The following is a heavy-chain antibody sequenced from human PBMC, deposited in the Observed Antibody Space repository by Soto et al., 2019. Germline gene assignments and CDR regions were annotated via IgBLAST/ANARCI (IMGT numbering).Heavy chain of an antibody. J-gene: IGHJ4*02. CDR1: GFTFSSYA. Sequence: QVQLVESGGGVVQPGRSLRLSCAASGFTFSSYAMHWVRQAPGKGLEWVAVISYDGSNKYYADSVKGRFTISRDNYKNTLYLQMNSLRAEDTAVYYCARGILFFGDLLAANFDYWGQGTLVTVSS. V-gene: IGHV3-30-3*01. CDR3: ARGILFFGDLLAANFDY. D-gene: IGHD3-10*01. CDR2: ISYDGSNK.